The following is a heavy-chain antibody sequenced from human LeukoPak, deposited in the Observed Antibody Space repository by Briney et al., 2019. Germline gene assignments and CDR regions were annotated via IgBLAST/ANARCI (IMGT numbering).Heavy chain of an antibody. D-gene: IGHD6-13*01. J-gene: IGHJ4*02. Sequence: SETLSLTCAVSGYSISSGYYWGWIRQPPGKGLEWIGSIYHSGSTYYNPSLKSRVTISVDTSKNQFSLKLSSVTAADTAVYYCARHEMSEVAAHFDYWGQGTLVTVSS. CDR3: ARHEMSEVAAHFDY. V-gene: IGHV4-38-2*01. CDR2: IYHSGST. CDR1: GYSISSGYY.